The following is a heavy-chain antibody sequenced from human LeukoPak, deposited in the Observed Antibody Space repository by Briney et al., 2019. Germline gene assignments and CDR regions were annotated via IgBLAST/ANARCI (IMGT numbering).Heavy chain of an antibody. D-gene: IGHD6-6*01. CDR1: GGSMSSYY. V-gene: IGHV4-59*01. J-gene: IGHJ4*02. CDR2: IYHSGST. CDR3: ARDGLYSSSAGRAFDY. Sequence: SETLSLTCSVSGGSMSSYYWSWIRQSPGKGLEWIGYIYHSGSTDYNSSLKSRVTISEDTSKKQFSLKLSSVTAADTAVYYCARDGLYSSSAGRAFDYWGQGTLVAVSS.